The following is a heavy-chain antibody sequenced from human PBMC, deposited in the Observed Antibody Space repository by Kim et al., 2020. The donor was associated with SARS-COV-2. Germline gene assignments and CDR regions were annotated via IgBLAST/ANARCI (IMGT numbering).Heavy chain of an antibody. CDR3: ARRGAAGTGKKEFDY. Sequence: SETLSLTCAVYGGSFSGYYWSWIRQPPGKGLEWIGEINHSGSTNYSPSLKSRVTISVDTSKNQFSLKLSSVTAADTAVYYCARRGAAGTGKKEFDYWGQGTLVTVSS. CDR2: INHSGST. J-gene: IGHJ4*02. V-gene: IGHV4-34*01. CDR1: GGSFSGYY. D-gene: IGHD6-13*01.